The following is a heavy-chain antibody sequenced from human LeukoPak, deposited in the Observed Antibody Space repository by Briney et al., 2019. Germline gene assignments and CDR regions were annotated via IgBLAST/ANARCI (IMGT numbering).Heavy chain of an antibody. CDR1: GGSISSGGYY. CDR2: IYYSGST. V-gene: IGHV4-31*03. D-gene: IGHD5-18*01. Sequence: PSETLSLTCTVSGGSISSGGYYWSWIRQHPGKGLEWIGYIYYSGSTYYNPSLESRVTISVDTSKNQFSLKLSSVTAADTAVYYCARSIQLWLGAFDYWGQGTLVTVSS. J-gene: IGHJ4*02. CDR3: ARSIQLWLGAFDY.